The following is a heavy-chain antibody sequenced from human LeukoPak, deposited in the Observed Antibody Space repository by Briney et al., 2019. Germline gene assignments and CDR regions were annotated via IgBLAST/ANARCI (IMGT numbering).Heavy chain of an antibody. D-gene: IGHD3-10*01. Sequence: GSSVKVSCKASGYTFSNNYMHWVRQVPGQGLEWMGIINPSGGSSSYAQKFQGRVTMTRDTSTSTVYMELSSLRSEDTAVYYCARDPNYGYFDYWGQGTLVTVSS. CDR3: ARDPNYGYFDY. J-gene: IGHJ4*02. CDR1: GYTFSNNY. CDR2: INPSGGSS. V-gene: IGHV1-46*01.